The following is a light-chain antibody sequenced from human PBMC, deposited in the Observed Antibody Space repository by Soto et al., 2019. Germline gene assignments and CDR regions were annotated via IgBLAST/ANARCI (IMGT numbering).Light chain of an antibody. V-gene: IGLV2-8*01. CDR1: SSDVGGYNY. CDR2: EVS. CDR3: SSYAGSNNWV. Sequence: QSALTQPPSASGSPGQSVIISCTGTSSDVGGYNYVSWYQQLPGKAPKLMIYEVSKRPSGVPDRFSGSKPGNTASLTVSGLQSEDEADYFCSSYAGSNNWVFGGGTKLTVL. J-gene: IGLJ2*01.